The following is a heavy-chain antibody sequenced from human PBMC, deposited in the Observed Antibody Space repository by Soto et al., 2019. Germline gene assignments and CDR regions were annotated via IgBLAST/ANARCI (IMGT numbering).Heavy chain of an antibody. CDR3: ARARGADRPNWLDP. V-gene: IGHV4-38-2*01. J-gene: IGHJ5*02. Sequence: PSETLSLTCAVSGYSISGGYHWGWIRQPPGKGLEWIASIFRSGASHYSPSLKSRGTISVDTSKNQFSLKLISVTAADTAVYYCARARGADRPNWLDPSGPGTHVTVSS. CDR1: GYSISGGYH. CDR2: IFRSGAS. D-gene: IGHD3-10*01.